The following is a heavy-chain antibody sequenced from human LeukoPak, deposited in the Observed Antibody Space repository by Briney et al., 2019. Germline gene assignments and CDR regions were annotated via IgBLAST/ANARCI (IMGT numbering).Heavy chain of an antibody. Sequence: SETLSLTCTVSGGSISSYYWSWIRQPPGKGLEWIGYIYYSGSTNYNPSLKSRVTISVDTSKNQFSLKLSPVTAADTAVYYCARARGGEYFDYWGQGTLVTVSS. V-gene: IGHV4-59*01. CDR2: IYYSGST. D-gene: IGHD3-10*01. CDR1: GGSISSYY. J-gene: IGHJ4*02. CDR3: ARARGGEYFDY.